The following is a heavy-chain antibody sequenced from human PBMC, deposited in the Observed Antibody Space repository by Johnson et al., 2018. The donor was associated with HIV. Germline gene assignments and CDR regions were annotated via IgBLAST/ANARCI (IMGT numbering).Heavy chain of an antibody. CDR2: INSDGSST. CDR3: ARDTSIAAARAFDI. CDR1: GFTFSSYW. J-gene: IGHJ3*02. D-gene: IGHD6-6*01. V-gene: IGHV3-74*01. Sequence: VQLVESGGGLVQPGGSLRLSCAASGFTFSSYWMHWVRQAPGKGLVWVSRINSDGSSTSYADSVKGRFTISRDNSKNTLHLQMNSLRAEDTAVYYCARDTSIAAARAFDIWGQGTMVTVSS.